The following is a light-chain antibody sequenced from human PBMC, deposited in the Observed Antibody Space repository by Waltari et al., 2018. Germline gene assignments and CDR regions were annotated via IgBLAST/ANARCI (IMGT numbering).Light chain of an antibody. Sequence: QSALTQPASVSGSLGQSISISCSGTSSNVGSYDLVSWYHQRPGEAPKLLIYEVLKRPSGISSRFSGSKSGNAASLTISALQPEDEGTYYCCSYASSSPRLIFGGGTELSVL. V-gene: IGLV2-23*02. J-gene: IGLJ2*01. CDR1: SSNVGSYDL. CDR2: EVL. CDR3: CSYASSSPRLI.